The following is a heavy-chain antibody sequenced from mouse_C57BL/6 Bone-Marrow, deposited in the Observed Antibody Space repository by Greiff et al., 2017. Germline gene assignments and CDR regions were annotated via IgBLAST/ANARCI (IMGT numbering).Heavy chain of an antibody. CDR2: IYPGGGYT. Sequence: QVQLKQSGAELVRPGTSVKMSCKASGYTFTNYGIGWAKQRPGHGLEWIGDIYPGGGYTNYNEKFKGKATLTADKSSSTAYMQFSSLTSEDSAIYYCARSDRIYYYGSSYYAMDYWGQGTSVTVSS. V-gene: IGHV1-63*01. CDR1: GYTFTNYG. CDR3: ARSDRIYYYGSSYYAMDY. J-gene: IGHJ4*01. D-gene: IGHD1-1*01.